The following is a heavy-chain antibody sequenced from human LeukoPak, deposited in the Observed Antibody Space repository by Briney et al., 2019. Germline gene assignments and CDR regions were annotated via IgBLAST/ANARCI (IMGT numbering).Heavy chain of an antibody. Sequence: SETLSLTCTVSGGSISSYYWSWIRQPPGKGLEWIGYIYYSGSTNYNPSLKSRVTISVDTSKNQFSLKLSSVTAADTAVYYCTTDTYYYDSSGYSADYWGQGTLVTVSS. CDR1: GGSISSYY. CDR2: IYYSGST. V-gene: IGHV4-59*01. J-gene: IGHJ4*02. CDR3: TTDTYYYDSSGYSADY. D-gene: IGHD3-22*01.